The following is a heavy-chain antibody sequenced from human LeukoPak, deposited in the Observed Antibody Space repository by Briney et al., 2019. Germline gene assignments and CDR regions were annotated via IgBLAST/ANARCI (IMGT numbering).Heavy chain of an antibody. D-gene: IGHD6-19*01. CDR3: ARGDSGWYHYYYYMDV. Sequence: ASVKVSCKASGYTFTGYYMHWVRQAPGQGLEWMGWINPNSGGTSYAQKFQGRVTMTRDTSISTAYMELSRLRSDDTAVYYCARGDSGWYHYYYYMDVWGKGTTVTISS. CDR1: GYTFTGYY. V-gene: IGHV1-2*02. J-gene: IGHJ6*03. CDR2: INPNSGGT.